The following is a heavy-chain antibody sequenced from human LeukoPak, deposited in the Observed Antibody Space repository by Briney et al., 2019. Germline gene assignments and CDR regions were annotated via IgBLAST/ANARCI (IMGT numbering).Heavy chain of an antibody. V-gene: IGHV4-30-2*01. D-gene: IGHD5-18*01. CDR3: ARVDTAIVAIDY. Sequence: SETLSLTCAVSGGSISSGGYSWSWIRQPPGKGLEWIGYIYHSGSTYYNPSLKSRVTISVDRSKNQFSLKLSSVTAADTAVYYCARVDTAIVAIDYWGQGTLVTVSS. J-gene: IGHJ4*02. CDR1: GGSISSGGYS. CDR2: IYHSGST.